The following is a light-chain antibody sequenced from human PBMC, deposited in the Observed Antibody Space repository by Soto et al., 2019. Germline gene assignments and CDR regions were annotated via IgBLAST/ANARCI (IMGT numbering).Light chain of an antibody. CDR1: QGISNY. Sequence: DIQMTQSPSSLSASVGDRVTITGRASQGISNYLAWYQQKPGKVPKLLIYAASTLQSGVPSRFSGSGSGTDFTLTISSLQPEDVATYYCQKYNSAPTWTFGQGTKVDI. CDR2: AAS. J-gene: IGKJ1*01. CDR3: QKYNSAPTWT. V-gene: IGKV1-27*01.